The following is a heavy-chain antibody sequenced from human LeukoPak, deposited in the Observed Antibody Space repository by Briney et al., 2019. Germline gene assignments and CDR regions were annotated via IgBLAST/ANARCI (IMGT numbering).Heavy chain of an antibody. V-gene: IGHV1-8*01. D-gene: IGHD3-3*01. CDR3: ARGDSTNYDFWSGYYGGNWFDP. Sequence: ASVKVSCKASGYTFTSYYINWVRQATGQGLEWMGWMNPNSGNTGYAQKFQGRVTMTRNTSISTAYMELSSLRSEDTAVYYCARGDSTNYDFWSGYYGGNWFDPWGQGTLVTVSS. J-gene: IGHJ5*02. CDR1: GYTFTSYY. CDR2: MNPNSGNT.